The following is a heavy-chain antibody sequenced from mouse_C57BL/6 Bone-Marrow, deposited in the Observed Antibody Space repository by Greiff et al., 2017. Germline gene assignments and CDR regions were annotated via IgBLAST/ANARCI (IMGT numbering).Heavy chain of an antibody. CDR1: GYTFTDYY. Sequence: VQLKQSGPVLVKPGASVKMSCKASGYTFTDYYMNWVKQSHGKSLEWIGVINPYNGGTSYNQKFKGKATLTVDKSSSTAYMELNSLTSEDSAVYYCAKGGDYKDAMDYWGQGTSVTVSS. J-gene: IGHJ4*01. CDR3: AKGGDYKDAMDY. V-gene: IGHV1-19*01. CDR2: INPYNGGT. D-gene: IGHD2-12*01.